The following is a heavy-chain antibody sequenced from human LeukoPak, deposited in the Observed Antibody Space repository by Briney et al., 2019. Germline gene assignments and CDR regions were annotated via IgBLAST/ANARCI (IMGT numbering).Heavy chain of an antibody. D-gene: IGHD2-15*01. CDR1: GFTFSSYS. CDR3: ASHGVVVAAYDFDY. J-gene: IGHJ4*02. CDR2: LSSSSSYI. V-gene: IGHV3-21*01. Sequence: GGSLRLSCAASGFTFSSYSMNWVRQAPGKGLEWVSSLSSSSSYIYYADSVKGRFTISRDNAKNSLYLQMNSLRAEDTAVYYCASHGVVVAAYDFDYWGQGTLVTVSS.